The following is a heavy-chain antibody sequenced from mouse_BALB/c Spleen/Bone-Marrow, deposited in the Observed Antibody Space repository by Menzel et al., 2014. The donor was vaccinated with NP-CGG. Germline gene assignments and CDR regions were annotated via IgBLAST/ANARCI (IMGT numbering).Heavy chain of an antibody. CDR1: GFTFSSYY. Sequence: EVKLEESGGGLVKLGGSLKLSCAASGFTFSSYYMSWVRQTPEKRLELVAAINSNGGGTYYPDTVKGRFTISRDNAKNSLYLQMSSLRSEDTALYYCARRFTTGVTTGAMDYWGQGTSVTVSS. CDR2: INSNGGGT. D-gene: IGHD1-1*01. CDR3: ARRFTTGVTTGAMDY. V-gene: IGHV5-6-2*01. J-gene: IGHJ4*01.